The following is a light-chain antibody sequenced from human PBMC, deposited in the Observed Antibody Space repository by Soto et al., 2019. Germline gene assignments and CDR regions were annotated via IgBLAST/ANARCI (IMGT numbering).Light chain of an antibody. CDR3: QQYGSSPST. CDR2: AAS. V-gene: IGKV3D-20*01. J-gene: IGKJ2*01. CDR1: QSVSSSY. Sequence: EIVLTQSPATLSLSPGERATLSCGASQSVSSSYLAWYQQKPGLAPRLLIYAASSRATGIPDRFGGSGSGTDFTLTISRLEPEDFAVYYCQQYGSSPSTFGQGTKLEIK.